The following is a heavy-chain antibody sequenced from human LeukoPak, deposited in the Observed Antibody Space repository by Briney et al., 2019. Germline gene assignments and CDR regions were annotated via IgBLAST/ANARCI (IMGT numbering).Heavy chain of an antibody. CDR3: ARPYCSGGSCYSGLQH. CDR1: GGSFSGYY. Sequence: SETLSLTCAVYGGSFSGYYWSWIRQPPGKGLEWIGEINHSGSTNYNPSLKSRVTISVDTSKNQFSLKLSSVTAADTAVYYCARPYCSGGSCYSGLQHWGQGTLDTVSS. J-gene: IGHJ1*01. D-gene: IGHD2-15*01. CDR2: INHSGST. V-gene: IGHV4-34*01.